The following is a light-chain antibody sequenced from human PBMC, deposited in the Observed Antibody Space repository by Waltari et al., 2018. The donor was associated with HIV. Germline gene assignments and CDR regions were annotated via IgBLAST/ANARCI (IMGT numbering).Light chain of an antibody. V-gene: IGLV2-11*01. CDR1: SSDVGGYKY. Sequence: QSALTQPRSVSGSPGQSISISCPGTSSDVGGYKYFSWYQQYPGEVPKLMIYDVTKRPSGVPDRFSGSKSGNTASLTISGLQAEDEADYYCCSYAGVYTRWVFGGGTKLTVL. J-gene: IGLJ3*02. CDR2: DVT. CDR3: CSYAGVYTRWV.